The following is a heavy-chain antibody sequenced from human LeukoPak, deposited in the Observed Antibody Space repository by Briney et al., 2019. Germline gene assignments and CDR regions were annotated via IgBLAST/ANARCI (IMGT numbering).Heavy chain of an antibody. CDR1: GYTFTSYG. V-gene: IGHV1-69*06. CDR3: ARVVGLTGYSSTWYSGYYYYMDV. D-gene: IGHD6-13*01. J-gene: IGHJ6*03. CDR2: IIPMFGTA. Sequence: SVKVSCKASGYTFTSYGISWVRQTPGQGLEWMGGIIPMFGTANYAQKFQDRVTITADKSTSTAYMELSSLRSEDTAVYYCARVVGLTGYSSTWYSGYYYYMDVWGKGTTVTVSS.